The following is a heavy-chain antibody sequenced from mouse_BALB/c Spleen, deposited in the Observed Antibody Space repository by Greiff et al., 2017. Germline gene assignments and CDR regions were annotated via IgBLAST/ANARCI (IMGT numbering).Heavy chain of an antibody. CDR1: GFTFSDYG. CDR3: ARDGGYGAMDY. Sequence: EVQRVESGGGLVQPGGSRKLSCAASGFTFSDYGMAWVRQAPGKGPEWVAFISNLAYSIYYADTVTGRFTISRENAKNTLYLEMSSLRSEDTAMYYCARDGGYGAMDYWGQGTSVTVSS. D-gene: IGHD2-10*02. J-gene: IGHJ4*01. V-gene: IGHV5-15*02. CDR2: ISNLAYSI.